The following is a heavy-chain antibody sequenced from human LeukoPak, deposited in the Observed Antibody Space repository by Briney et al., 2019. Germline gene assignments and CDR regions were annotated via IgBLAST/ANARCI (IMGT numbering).Heavy chain of an antibody. CDR3: AIDLWFGEGGVHGMDV. CDR2: IYSGGST. Sequence: GRVLRRPWGECGVKGTSEDMGWRRNAKEKGLDRVSVIYSGGSTYYAGSVKSRFTISRDNSKKTLYLQMNGLRAEDTAVYYWAIDLWFGEGGVHGMDVWGQGTTVTVSS. D-gene: IGHD3-10*01. CDR1: GVKGTSED. V-gene: IGHV3-66*01. J-gene: IGHJ6*02.